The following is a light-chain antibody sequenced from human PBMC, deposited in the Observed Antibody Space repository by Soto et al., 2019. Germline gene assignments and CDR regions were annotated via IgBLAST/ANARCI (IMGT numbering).Light chain of an antibody. CDR3: NSYTTSSTLNVV. Sequence: QAVVTQPASVSGSPGQSITISCTGTSSDVGVYNYVSWYQQHPGKAPKLMIYEVSNRPSGVSNRFSGSKSGNTASLTISGLQAEDEADYYCNSYTTSSTLNVVFGGGTKLTVL. CDR1: SSDVGVYNY. J-gene: IGLJ2*01. V-gene: IGLV2-14*01. CDR2: EVS.